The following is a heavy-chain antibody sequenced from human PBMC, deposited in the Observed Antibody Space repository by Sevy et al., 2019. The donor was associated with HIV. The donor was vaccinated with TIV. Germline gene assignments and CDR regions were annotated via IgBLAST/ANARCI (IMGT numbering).Heavy chain of an antibody. CDR1: GFTFSSYS. D-gene: IGHD2-2*02. J-gene: IGHJ6*02. CDR2: ISSSSSYI. CDR3: ARDGDCSSTSCYTTYGMDV. Sequence: GGSLRLSCAASGFTFSSYSMNWVRQAPGKGLEWVSSISSSSSYIYYADSVKGRFTISRDNAKNSLYLQMNSLRAEDTAVYCCARDGDCSSTSCYTTYGMDVWGQGTTVTVSS. V-gene: IGHV3-21*01.